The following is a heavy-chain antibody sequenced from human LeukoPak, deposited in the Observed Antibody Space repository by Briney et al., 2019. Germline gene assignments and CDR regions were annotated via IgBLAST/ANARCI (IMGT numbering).Heavy chain of an antibody. D-gene: IGHD3-3*01. V-gene: IGHV4-34*01. CDR1: GGSFSGYY. CDR2: INHSGST. Sequence: SETLSLTCAVYGGSFSGYYWSWIRQPPGKGLERIGEINHSGSTNYNPSLKSRVTISVDTSKNQFSLKLSSVTAADTAVYYCARDGLLYDYLRGYTLDYWGQGILVTVSS. CDR3: ARDGLLYDYLRGYTLDY. J-gene: IGHJ4*01.